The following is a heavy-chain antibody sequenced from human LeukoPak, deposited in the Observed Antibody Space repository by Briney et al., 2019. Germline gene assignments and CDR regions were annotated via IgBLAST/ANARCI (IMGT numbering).Heavy chain of an antibody. CDR1: GYTFTSYG. D-gene: IGHD6-19*01. CDR3: ARWMAVAGTWYFDY. J-gene: IGHJ4*02. CDR2: ISAYNGNT. V-gene: IGHV1-18*01. Sequence: ASVKVSCKASGYTFTSYGISWVRQAPGQGLEWMGWISAYNGNTNYAQKLQGRVTMTTDTSTSTAYMELRSLRSDDTAVYYCARWMAVAGTWYFDYWGQGTLVTVSS.